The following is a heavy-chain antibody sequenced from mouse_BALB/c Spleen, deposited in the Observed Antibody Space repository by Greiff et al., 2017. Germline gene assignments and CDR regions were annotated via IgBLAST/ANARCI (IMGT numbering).Heavy chain of an antibody. V-gene: IGHV3-2*02. CDR3: ARKGYGSSFPYYFDY. D-gene: IGHD1-1*01. CDR1: GYSITSDYA. Sequence: EVKLMESGPGLVKPSQSLSLTCTVTGYSITSDYAWNWIRQFPGNKLEWMGYISYSGSTSYNPSLKSRISITRDTSKNQFFLQLNSVTTEDTATYYCARKGYGSSFPYYFDYWGQGTTLTVSS. J-gene: IGHJ2*01. CDR2: ISYSGST.